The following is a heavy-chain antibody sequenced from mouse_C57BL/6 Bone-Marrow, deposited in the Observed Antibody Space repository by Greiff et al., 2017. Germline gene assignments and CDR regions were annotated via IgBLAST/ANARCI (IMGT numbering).Heavy chain of an antibody. Sequence: QVQLQQSGPELVKPGASVKISCKASGYAFSSSWMNWVKQRPGKGLEWIGRIYPGDGATNYNGKFKGKATLTADKSSSTAYMQLSSLTSEDSAVXFCARLPYYDDYWGQGTSVTVSS. CDR1: GYAFSSSW. V-gene: IGHV1-82*01. J-gene: IGHJ4*01. D-gene: IGHD2-4*01. CDR3: ARLPYYDDY. CDR2: IYPGDGAT.